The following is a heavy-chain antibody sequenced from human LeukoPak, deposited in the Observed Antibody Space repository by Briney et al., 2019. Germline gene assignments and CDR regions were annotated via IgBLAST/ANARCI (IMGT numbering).Heavy chain of an antibody. CDR1: GGSFSGYC. CDR3: ARVGTPRITMVRGVIN. D-gene: IGHD3-10*01. Sequence: SETLSLTCAVYGGSFSGYCRSWIRQPPGKGLEWMGEINHGGSTNYDTALKSRVTISVDTSKNQFSLKLSSVTAADTAVYYCARVGTPRITMVRGVINWGHGALVTVSS. V-gene: IGHV4-34*01. J-gene: IGHJ4*01. CDR2: INHGGST.